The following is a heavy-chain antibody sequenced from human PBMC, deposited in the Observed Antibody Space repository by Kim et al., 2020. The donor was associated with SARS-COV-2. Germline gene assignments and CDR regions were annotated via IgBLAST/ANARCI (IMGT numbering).Heavy chain of an antibody. D-gene: IGHD4-17*01. CDR3: IRGGDDGGY. J-gene: IGHJ4*02. V-gene: IGHV3-74*03. CDR2: T. Sequence: TTSAASVKGRFTTSRDNAKNTLYLQMTSLRAEDTAVYYCIRGGDDGGYWGQCTLVTVSS.